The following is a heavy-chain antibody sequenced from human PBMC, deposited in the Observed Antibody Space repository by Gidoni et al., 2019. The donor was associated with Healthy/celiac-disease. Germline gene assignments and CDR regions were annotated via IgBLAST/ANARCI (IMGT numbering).Heavy chain of an antibody. J-gene: IGHJ4*02. CDR1: GCTFSSYS. V-gene: IGHV3-48*01. Sequence: EVQLVESGGGLVQPGGSLRLSCAASGCTFSSYSMNWVRQAPGKGLEWVSYISSSSSTIYYADSVKGRFTISRDNAKNSLYLQMNSLRAEDTAVYYCARRVFSAFDYWGQGTLVTVSS. CDR3: ARRVFSAFDY. CDR2: ISSSSSTI. D-gene: IGHD1-26*01.